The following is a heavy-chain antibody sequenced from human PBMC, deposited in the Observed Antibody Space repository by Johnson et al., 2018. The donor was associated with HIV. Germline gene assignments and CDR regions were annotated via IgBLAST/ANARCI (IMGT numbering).Heavy chain of an antibody. V-gene: IGHV3-11*04. CDR2: ISSSGRTI. Sequence: QVLLVESGGGLVKPGGSLRLSCAASGFTFSNAWMSWVRQAPGKGLEWVSYISSSGRTIYYADSVKGRFTMSRDNAKKSLYLQMNSLRAEDTAVYYCAREEGLYCSSTSCYKGDAFDIWGQGTMVTVSS. D-gene: IGHD2-2*02. CDR3: AREEGLYCSSTSCYKGDAFDI. CDR1: GFTFSNAW. J-gene: IGHJ3*02.